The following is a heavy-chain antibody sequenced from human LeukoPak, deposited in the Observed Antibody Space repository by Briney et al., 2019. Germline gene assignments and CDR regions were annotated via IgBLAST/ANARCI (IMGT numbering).Heavy chain of an antibody. D-gene: IGHD6-19*01. CDR1: GYTFTSYY. CDR3: ARDSIAVAGPTDAFDI. CDR2: INPSGGST. Sequence: GASVKVSCKASGYTFTSYYMHWVRQAPGQGLEWMGIINPSGGSTSYAQKFQGRVTMTRDMSTSTVYMELSSLRSEDTAVYYCARDSIAVAGPTDAFDIWGQGTMVTVSS. V-gene: IGHV1-46*01. J-gene: IGHJ3*02.